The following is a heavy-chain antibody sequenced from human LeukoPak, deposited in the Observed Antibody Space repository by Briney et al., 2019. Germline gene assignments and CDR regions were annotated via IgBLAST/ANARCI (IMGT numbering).Heavy chain of an antibody. D-gene: IGHD2-15*01. Sequence: GSLRLSCAASGFTFSSYWMSWVRQPPGKGLEWIGSIYYSGNSYYNPSLKSRVTISVDTSKNQFSLKLSSVTAADTAVYYCARRRYCSGGTCYYYFDYWGQGTLVTVSS. J-gene: IGHJ4*02. CDR1: GFTFSSYW. V-gene: IGHV4-39*01. CDR3: ARRRYCSGGTCYYYFDY. CDR2: IYYSGNS.